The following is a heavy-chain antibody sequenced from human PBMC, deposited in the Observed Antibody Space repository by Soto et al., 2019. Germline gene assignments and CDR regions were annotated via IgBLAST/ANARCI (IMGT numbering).Heavy chain of an antibody. V-gene: IGHV4-4*02. CDR2: IYYSGST. D-gene: IGHD6-6*01. Sequence: QVQLQESGPELVKPSGTLSLTCNVSGGSITSSNWWNWVRQPPGKGLEWIGEIYYSGSTNYNPSLKSRVTISGDKSKNQFSLSLNSVTAADTAVYYCARASADDSSSFDSWGQGTLVTVSS. CDR3: ARASADDSSSFDS. CDR1: GGSITSSNW. J-gene: IGHJ4*02.